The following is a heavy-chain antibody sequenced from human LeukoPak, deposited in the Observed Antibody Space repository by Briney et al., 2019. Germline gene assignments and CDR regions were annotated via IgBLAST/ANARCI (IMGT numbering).Heavy chain of an antibody. D-gene: IGHD5-12*01. CDR3: ARGPSGYHNT. Sequence: GGSLRLSCAASGFTFSTYAMNWVRQAPGKGLEWVSSISSSSSYIYYADSVKGRFTISRDNAKNSLYLQMNSLRAEDTAVYYCARGPSGYHNTGGQGTLVTVSS. CDR2: ISSSSSYI. CDR1: GFTFSTYA. V-gene: IGHV3-21*01. J-gene: IGHJ4*02.